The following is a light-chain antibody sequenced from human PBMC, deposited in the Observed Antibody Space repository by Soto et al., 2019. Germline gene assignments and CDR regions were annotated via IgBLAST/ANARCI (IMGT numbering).Light chain of an antibody. CDR1: SSDVGGYNY. Sequence: QSALTQPPSASGSPGQSVTISCTGTSSDVGGYNYVSWYQQHPGKAPKLMIYEVSKRPSGVPDRFSGSKSGNTASLTVSALQAEDEADYYCSSYAGSTGVLGGGTKLTVL. J-gene: IGLJ2*01. V-gene: IGLV2-8*01. CDR3: SSYAGSTGV. CDR2: EVS.